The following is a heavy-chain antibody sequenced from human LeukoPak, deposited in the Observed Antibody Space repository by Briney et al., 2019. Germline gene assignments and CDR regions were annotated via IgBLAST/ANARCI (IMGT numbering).Heavy chain of an antibody. Sequence: ASVKVSCKASGGTFSSYAISWVRQAPGQGLEWMGWISAYNGNTNYAQKLQGRVTMTTDTSTSTAYMELRSLRSDDTAVYYCARHIRFLGPANTNDYWGQGTLVTVSS. CDR1: GGTFSSYA. CDR2: ISAYNGNT. CDR3: ARHIRFLGPANTNDY. V-gene: IGHV1-18*01. J-gene: IGHJ4*02. D-gene: IGHD3-3*01.